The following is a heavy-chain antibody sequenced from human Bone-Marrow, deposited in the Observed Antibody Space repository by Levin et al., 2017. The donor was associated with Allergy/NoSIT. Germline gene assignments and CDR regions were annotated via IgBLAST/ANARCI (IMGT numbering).Heavy chain of an antibody. V-gene: IGHV2-5*02. CDR3: AHIMITFGGVLRIDAFDF. J-gene: IGHJ3*01. Sequence: QTLSLTCTFSGFSLTTSGVGVGWIRQPPGEALEWLALVYWDDDRRYSPSLKTRLAVIKDTSNNQVVLTMTNMDPVDTATYYCAHIMITFGGVLRIDAFDFWGQGTVVTVSS. CDR1: GFSLTTSGVG. D-gene: IGHD3-16*01. CDR2: VYWDDDR.